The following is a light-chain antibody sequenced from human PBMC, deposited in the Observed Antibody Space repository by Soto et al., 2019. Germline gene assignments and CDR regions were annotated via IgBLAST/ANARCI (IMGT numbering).Light chain of an antibody. CDR1: SSDVGGYDY. J-gene: IGLJ3*02. CDR3: SSFTSSSTQV. Sequence: QSALTQPASVSGSPGQSITISCTGTSSDVGGYDYVSWYQQYPGRAPKLMIFEVSNRPSGISNRFSGSKSGNTASLTISGLQAEDEADYYCSSFTSSSTQVLGGGTKLTVL. CDR2: EVS. V-gene: IGLV2-14*01.